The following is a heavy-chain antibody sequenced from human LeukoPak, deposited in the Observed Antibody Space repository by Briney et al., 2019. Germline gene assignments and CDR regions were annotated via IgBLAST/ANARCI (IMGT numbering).Heavy chain of an antibody. D-gene: IGHD5-24*01. CDR1: RFSVTNNY. CDR2: FYVGGAT. V-gene: IGHV3-53*01. CDR3: ARGDGYNFFDY. J-gene: IGHJ4*02. Sequence: GGSPRLSCAVSRFSVTNNYMSWVRQAPGKGLEWVSVFYVGGATYYADSVKGRFTISRDNSENTLYLQMKSLRAEDTAVYYCARGDGYNFFDYWGQGTVVTLSS.